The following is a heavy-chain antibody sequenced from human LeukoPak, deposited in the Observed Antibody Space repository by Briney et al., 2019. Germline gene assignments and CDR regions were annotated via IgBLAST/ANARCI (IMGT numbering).Heavy chain of an antibody. J-gene: IGHJ3*02. Sequence: SETLSLTCTVSGGSISDYYWSWIRQPPGKGLEWIGYIYYSGSTNYNPSLKSRVTISVDTSKNQFSLKLSSVTAADTAVYYCARGNAFDIWDQGTMVTVSS. CDR3: ARGNAFDI. V-gene: IGHV4-59*12. CDR2: IYYSGST. CDR1: GGSISDYY.